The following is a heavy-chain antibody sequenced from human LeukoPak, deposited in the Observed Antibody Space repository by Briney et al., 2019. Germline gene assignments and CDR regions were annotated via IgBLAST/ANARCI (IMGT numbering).Heavy chain of an antibody. CDR1: GGTFSSYT. Sequence: SVKVSCKASGGTFSSYTISWVRQAPGQGLEWMGRIIPILGIANYAQKFQGRVTITTDESTSTAYMELSSLRSEDTAVCYCASGRVGMVYASTHFDYWGQGTLVTVSS. V-gene: IGHV1-69*02. D-gene: IGHD2-8*01. CDR2: IIPILGIA. CDR3: ASGRVGMVYASTHFDY. J-gene: IGHJ4*02.